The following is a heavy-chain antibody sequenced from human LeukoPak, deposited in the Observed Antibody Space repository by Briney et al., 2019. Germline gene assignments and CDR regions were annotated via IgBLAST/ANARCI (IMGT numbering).Heavy chain of an antibody. CDR3: ARDLLEAKLVSYPYYYYYMDV. Sequence: TGGSLRLSCAASGFTFSTYNMNWVRQAPGKGLEWISSISISSTYIYYADSVKGRFTISRDNAKNSLHLQMNSLRAEDTAVYYCARDLLEAKLVSYPYYYYYMDVWGKGTTVTISS. V-gene: IGHV3-21*01. CDR1: GFTFSTYN. D-gene: IGHD6-13*01. CDR2: ISISSTYI. J-gene: IGHJ6*03.